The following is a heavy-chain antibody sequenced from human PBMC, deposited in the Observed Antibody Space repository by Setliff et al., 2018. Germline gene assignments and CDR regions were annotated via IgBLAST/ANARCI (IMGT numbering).Heavy chain of an antibody. Sequence: SETLSLICIVSGVSVSRHYWSWIRQPPGKTPEWIGYIYTGGSTTYNPSLKSRVTLSLDTSKNHLSLNLTSVTAADTAVYYCARDVWGAGTGWFDPWGLGILVTVSS. CDR3: ARDVWGAGTGWFDP. V-gene: IGHV4-4*08. D-gene: IGHD1-1*01. CDR1: GVSVSRHY. J-gene: IGHJ5*02. CDR2: IYTGGST.